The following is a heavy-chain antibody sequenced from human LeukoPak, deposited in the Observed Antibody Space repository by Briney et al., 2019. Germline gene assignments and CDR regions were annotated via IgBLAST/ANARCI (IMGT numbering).Heavy chain of an antibody. CDR2: VSSSSSYI. CDR1: GFTFSIYS. V-gene: IGHV3-21*01. D-gene: IGHD1-26*01. Sequence: GGSLRLSCAASGFTFSIYSMNSGRQAPGKGLEWGSAVSSSSSYIYYADSVKGRFTISRDNAKNSLYLQMNRLRAEDTAVYYCARDGKIGGSYAKYNWFDPWGQGTPVTVSS. CDR3: ARDGKIGGSYAKYNWFDP. J-gene: IGHJ5*02.